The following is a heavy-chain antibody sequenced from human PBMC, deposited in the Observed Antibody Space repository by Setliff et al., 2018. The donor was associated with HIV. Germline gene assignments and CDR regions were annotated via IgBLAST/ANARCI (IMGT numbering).Heavy chain of an antibody. CDR3: ARGQDLGATWTGYYYYYMDV. CDR1: GGSISSSSYY. D-gene: IGHD3-3*01. CDR2: TNPSGST. J-gene: IGHJ6*03. V-gene: IGHV4-39*07. Sequence: PSETLSLTCTVSGGSISSSSYYWIWIRQPPGKGLEWIGETNPSGSTKYNPSLKSRVTISVDGSKNQFSLKLTSVTAADTAVYYCARGQDLGATWTGYYYYYMDVWGKGTTVTVSS.